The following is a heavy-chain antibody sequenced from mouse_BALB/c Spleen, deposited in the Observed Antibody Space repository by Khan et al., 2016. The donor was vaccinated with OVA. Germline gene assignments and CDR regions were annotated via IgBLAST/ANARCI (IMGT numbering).Heavy chain of an antibody. CDR2: IRSKSNNYAT. CDR3: VRLWLRYAMDY. J-gene: IGHJ4*01. D-gene: IGHD2-2*01. Sequence: EVELVESGGGLVQPKGSLKLSCAASGFTFNTYAMNWVRQAPGKGLEWVARIRSKSNNYATYYADSVKDRFTISRDDSKSMLYLQMNNLKTEDTAMYYCVRLWLRYAMDYWCQGTSVTVSS. V-gene: IGHV10-1*02. CDR1: GFTFNTYA.